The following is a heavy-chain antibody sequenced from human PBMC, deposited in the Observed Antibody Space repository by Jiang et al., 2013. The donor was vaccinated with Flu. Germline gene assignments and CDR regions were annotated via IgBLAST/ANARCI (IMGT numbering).Heavy chain of an antibody. Sequence: LLKPSETLSLTCTVSGGSISSSSYYWGWIRQPPGKGLEWIGSIYYSGSTYYNPSLKSRVTISVDTSKNQFSLKLSSVTAADTAVYYCATGGGDGYIYLDYWGQGTLVTVSS. CDR3: ATGGGDGYIYLDY. J-gene: IGHJ4*02. CDR2: IYYSGST. D-gene: IGHD5-24*01. CDR1: GGSISSSSYY. V-gene: IGHV4-39*01.